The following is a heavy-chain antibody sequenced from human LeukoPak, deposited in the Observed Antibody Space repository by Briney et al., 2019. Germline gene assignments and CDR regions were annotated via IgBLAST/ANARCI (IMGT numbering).Heavy chain of an antibody. CDR3: KRDIVVVPTAITDYYQYYGMDV. CDR2: IKSKTDGGTT. J-gene: IGHJ6*02. D-gene: IGHD2-2*01. V-gene: IGHV3-15*07. CDR1: GFTFSNAW. Sequence: GGSLRLSCAASGFTFSNAWMNWVRQAPGKGLEWVGRIKSKTDGGTTDYAAPVKGRFTISRDDSESTLYLQMNNLKTEDTAVYYCKRDIVVVPTAITDYYQYYGMDVWGQGTTVAVSS.